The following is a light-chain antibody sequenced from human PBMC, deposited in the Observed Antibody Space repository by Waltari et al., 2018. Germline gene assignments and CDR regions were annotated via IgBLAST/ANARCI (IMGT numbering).Light chain of an antibody. V-gene: IGKV2-30*01. CDR2: TVS. Sequence: DVVMTQSPLSLPVTLGQPASIPRRPSQTPVFSDGNTFLHWFQQRPGQSPRRLIYTVSNRDSGVPDRFSGSGSGTDFTLKISRVEAEDVGVYYCMQGTHWPYTFGQGTKLEIK. CDR3: MQGTHWPYT. CDR1: QTPVFSDGNTF. J-gene: IGKJ2*01.